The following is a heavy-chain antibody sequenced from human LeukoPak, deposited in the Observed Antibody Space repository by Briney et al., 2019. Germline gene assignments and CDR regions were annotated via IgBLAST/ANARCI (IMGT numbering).Heavy chain of an antibody. V-gene: IGHV4-59*08. CDR2: IYYSGST. J-gene: IGHJ4*02. Sequence: SETLSLTCTVSGGSISSYYWSWIRQPPGKGLEWIGYIYYSGSTNYNPSLKSRVTISVDTSKNQFSLKLSSVTAADTAVYYCARRARGAPFDYWGQGTLVTVSS. CDR1: GGSISSYY. CDR3: ARRARGAPFDY. D-gene: IGHD1-26*01.